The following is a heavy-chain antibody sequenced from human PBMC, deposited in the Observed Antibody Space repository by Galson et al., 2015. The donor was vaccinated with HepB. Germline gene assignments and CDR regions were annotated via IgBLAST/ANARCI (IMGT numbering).Heavy chain of an antibody. CDR1: GYKFAHFG. CDR2: INTHNGDT. Sequence: SVKVSCKGSGYKFAHFGISWVRQAPRQGLEWMGWINTHNGDTNYARKFLGRVTMTTDTSTSTAYMELRNLRYDDTALYYCAKDYAVTTKSWFDPWGQGTLVTVSS. V-gene: IGHV1-18*01. CDR3: AKDYAVTTKSWFDP. D-gene: IGHD4-17*01. J-gene: IGHJ5*02.